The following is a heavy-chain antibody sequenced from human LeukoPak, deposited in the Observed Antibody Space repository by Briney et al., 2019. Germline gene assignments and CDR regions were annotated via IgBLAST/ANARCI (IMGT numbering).Heavy chain of an antibody. J-gene: IGHJ4*02. CDR3: AREPSYYYGSGSYYY. CDR2: INHSGST. Sequence: SETLSLTCAVYGGSFSGYYWSWIRQPPGKGLEWIGEINHSGSTNCNPSLKSRVTISVDTSKNQFSLKLGSVTAADTAVYYCAREPSYYYGSGSYYYWGQGTLVTVSS. D-gene: IGHD3-10*01. V-gene: IGHV4-34*01. CDR1: GGSFSGYY.